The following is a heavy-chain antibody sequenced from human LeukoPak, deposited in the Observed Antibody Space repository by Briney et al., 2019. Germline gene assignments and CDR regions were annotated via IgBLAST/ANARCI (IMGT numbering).Heavy chain of an antibody. CDR3: AKDSYYDYVWGSYRYTSQLDY. CDR2: MSGRGGST. D-gene: IGHD3-16*02. J-gene: IGHJ4*02. CDR1: GFTFSNYG. V-gene: IGHV3-23*01. Sequence: GGSLRLSCAVSGFTFSNYGMSWVRQAPGKGLEWVSGMSGRGGSTYYADSVKGRFTISRDNSKNTLYLQMNSLRAEDTAVYYCAKDSYYDYVWGSYRYTSQLDYWGQGTLVTVSS.